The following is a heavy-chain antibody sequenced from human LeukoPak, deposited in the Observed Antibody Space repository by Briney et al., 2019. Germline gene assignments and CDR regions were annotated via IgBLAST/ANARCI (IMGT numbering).Heavy chain of an antibody. J-gene: IGHJ4*02. CDR2: ISSSSSCM. D-gene: IGHD3-10*01. CDR1: GFIFSTYS. Sequence: GGSLRLSCAASGFIFSTYSMNWVRQAPGKGLEWVSSISSSSSCMHYADSLKGRFTISRDNAKNSLFLQMNSLRAEDTAVYYCARDINRWEIPRGGGFDSWGRGALVTVSS. CDR3: ARDINRWEIPRGGGFDS. V-gene: IGHV3-21*01.